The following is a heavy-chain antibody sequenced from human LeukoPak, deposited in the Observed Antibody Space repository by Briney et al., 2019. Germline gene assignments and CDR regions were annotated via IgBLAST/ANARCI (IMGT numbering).Heavy chain of an antibody. J-gene: IGHJ4*02. V-gene: IGHV3-7*01. CDR3: AVDRRFKIFDY. CDR2: IKPDGSED. Sequence: GGSLRLSCATSGLAFSNFWMYWVRQAPGKGLEWVASIKPDGSEDFYADSVKGRFNISRDNAKNSLFLQMTYLKAEDTAVYYCAVDRRFKIFDYWGQGTLVTVSS. CDR1: GLAFSNFW. D-gene: IGHD5-24*01.